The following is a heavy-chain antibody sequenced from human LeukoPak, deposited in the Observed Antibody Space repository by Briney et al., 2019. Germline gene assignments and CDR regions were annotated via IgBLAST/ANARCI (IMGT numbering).Heavy chain of an antibody. D-gene: IGHD5-18*01. CDR2: ISGSGGST. CDR3: AKGKAAMVLYYYGMDV. V-gene: IGHV3-23*01. J-gene: IGHJ6*02. CDR1: GFTFSSYA. Sequence: GGSLRLSCAASGFTFSSYAMSWVRQAPGKGLEWASAISGSGGSTYYADSVKGRFTISRDNSKNTLYLQMNSLRAEDTAVYYCAKGKAAMVLYYYGMDVWGQGTTVTVSS.